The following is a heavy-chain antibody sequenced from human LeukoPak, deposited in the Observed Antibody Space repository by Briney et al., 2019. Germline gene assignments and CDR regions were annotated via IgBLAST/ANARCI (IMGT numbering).Heavy chain of an antibody. D-gene: IGHD1-1*01. J-gene: IGHJ4*02. CDR1: GFTFSSYA. CDR2: ISYDGRNK. Sequence: PGRSLRLSCAAPGFTFSSYAMHWVRQAPGKGLEWVAVISYDGRNKYYADSVKGRFTISRNTYKNTLYLHMNSLRADDTAMYYCVRDRCSNCHYFDWWGRGTLVTVSS. V-gene: IGHV3-30*04. CDR3: VRDRCSNCHYFDW.